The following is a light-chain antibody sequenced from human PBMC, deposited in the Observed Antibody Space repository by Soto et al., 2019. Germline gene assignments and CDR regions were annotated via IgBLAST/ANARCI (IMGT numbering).Light chain of an antibody. V-gene: IGKV1-39*01. CDR1: LAITNH. Sequence: QLTQSPSPLSASVGDRVSISCRASLAITNHLTWYQQKPGKAPILLVYAASTLETGVPSSFSGSGSLTTFTLTIDKLQPDEVATYFCQQNYSTPLTFGGGTKVEI. CDR3: QQNYSTPLT. CDR2: AAS. J-gene: IGKJ4*01.